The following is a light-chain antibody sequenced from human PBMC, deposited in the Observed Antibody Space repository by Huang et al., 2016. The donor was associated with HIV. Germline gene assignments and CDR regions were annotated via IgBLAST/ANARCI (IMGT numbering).Light chain of an antibody. Sequence: EIVLTQSPGTLSLSPGERATLSCRASQSVSSSYLAWYQQQPGQAPRLLIYGASSRATGIPDRFSGIGSGTDFTLTISRLEPEDFAVYYCQQYGSSPWTFGQGTKVEIK. CDR2: GAS. V-gene: IGKV3-20*01. J-gene: IGKJ1*01. CDR1: QSVSSSY. CDR3: QQYGSSPWT.